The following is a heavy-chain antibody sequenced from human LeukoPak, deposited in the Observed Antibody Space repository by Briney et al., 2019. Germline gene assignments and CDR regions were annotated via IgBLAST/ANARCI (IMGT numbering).Heavy chain of an antibody. J-gene: IGHJ4*02. Sequence: SETLSPTCTVSGDSITSYSTYYWGWIRQPPGKGLEWIGSVFYSGTTYYNPSLKSRVTISLDMSKNQFSLKLSSVTAADTAVYYCARARGYSYASDYWGQGTLVTVSS. CDR3: ARARGYSYASDY. CDR2: VFYSGTT. V-gene: IGHV4-39*07. D-gene: IGHD5-18*01. CDR1: GDSITSYSTYY.